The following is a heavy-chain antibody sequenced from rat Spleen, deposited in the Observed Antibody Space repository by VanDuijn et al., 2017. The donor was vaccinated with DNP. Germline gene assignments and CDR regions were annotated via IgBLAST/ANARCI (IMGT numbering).Heavy chain of an antibody. CDR1: GFTFSSFP. CDR3: TRGGTMGAMDA. CDR2: IGTSGGST. V-gene: IGHV5-46*01. Sequence: EVQLVESGGGLVQPGRSMKLSCAASGFTFSSFPMAWVRQAPTEGLEWVATIGTSGGSTYFRDSVKGRFTISRDNAKSTLYLQMNSLRSEDTATYYWTRGGTMGAMDAWGQGTSVTVSS. J-gene: IGHJ4*01. D-gene: IGHD1-7*01.